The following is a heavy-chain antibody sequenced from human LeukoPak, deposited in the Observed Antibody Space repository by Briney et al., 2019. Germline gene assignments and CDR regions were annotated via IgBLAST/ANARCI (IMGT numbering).Heavy chain of an antibody. V-gene: IGHV4-59*08. D-gene: IGHD4-23*01. CDR2: IYYSGST. CDR3: ARHADYGGYLDY. CDR1: GGSITSYY. J-gene: IGHJ4*02. Sequence: SETLSLTRTVSGGSITSYYWSWIRQPPGRGLEWIGYIYYSGSTNYNPSLKSRVTVSVDTSKSQFSLRLTSVTAADTAVYYCARHADYGGYLDYWGQGTLVTVSS.